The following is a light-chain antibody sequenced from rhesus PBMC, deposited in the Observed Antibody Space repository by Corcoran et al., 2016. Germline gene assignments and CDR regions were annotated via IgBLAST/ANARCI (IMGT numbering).Light chain of an antibody. CDR1: QGISNA. CDR3: QQGYSTPPT. J-gene: IGKJ4*01. CDR2: AAS. V-gene: IGKV1-33*02. Sequence: DIQMSQSPSSLSASVGDKVTITCRASQGISNALAWYQQKPGKAPKLLFYAASSLESGVPSRFSGSRSWTDFTLTISRLQPEDFATYYCQQGYSTPPTFGGGTKVELK.